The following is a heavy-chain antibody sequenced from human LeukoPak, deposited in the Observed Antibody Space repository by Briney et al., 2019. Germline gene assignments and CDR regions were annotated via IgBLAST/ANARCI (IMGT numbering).Heavy chain of an antibody. CDR1: GYSIDNGYY. V-gene: IGHV4-38-2*02. J-gene: IGHJ4*02. Sequence: PSETLSLTCTVSGYSIDNGYYWGWIRQPPGKGLEWIGSIYHSGNKYYNPSLKSRVTISVDTSKNQFSLKLSSVTAADTAVYYCARDKGDTMVRGVISPYFDYWGQGTLVTVSS. CDR3: ARDKGDTMVRGVISPYFDY. D-gene: IGHD3-10*01. CDR2: IYHSGNK.